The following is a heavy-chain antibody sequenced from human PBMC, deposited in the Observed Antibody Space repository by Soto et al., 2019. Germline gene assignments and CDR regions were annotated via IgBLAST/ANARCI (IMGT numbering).Heavy chain of an antibody. CDR1: GCSISSGGYY. J-gene: IGHJ3*02. CDR3: ARGSGSYLRAFDI. D-gene: IGHD1-26*01. V-gene: IGHV4-31*03. Sequence: QVQLQESGPGLVKPSQTLSLTCTVSGCSISSGGYYWSWIRQHPGKGLKWIGYIYYSGSTYYNPALKSRVTISVDTSKNQSSLKLSSVIAADTAVYYGARGSGSYLRAFDIWGQGTMVTVSS. CDR2: IYYSGST.